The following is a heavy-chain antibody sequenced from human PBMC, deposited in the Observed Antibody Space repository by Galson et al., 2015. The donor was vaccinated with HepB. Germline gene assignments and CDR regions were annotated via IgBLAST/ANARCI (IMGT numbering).Heavy chain of an antibody. CDR2: INHSGST. D-gene: IGHD4-17*01. CDR1: GGSFSGYY. V-gene: IGHV4-34*01. Sequence: TLSLTCAVYGGSFSGYYWSWIRQPPGKGLEWIGEINHSGSTNYNPSFKSRVTISVDTSKNQFSLKLSSVTAADTAVYYCAREGSGGDYQNNYYYYGMDVWGQGTTVTVSS. CDR3: AREGSGGDYQNNYYYYGMDV. J-gene: IGHJ6*02.